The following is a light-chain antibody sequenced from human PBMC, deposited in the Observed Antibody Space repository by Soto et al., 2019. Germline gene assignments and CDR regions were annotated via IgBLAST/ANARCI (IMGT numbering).Light chain of an antibody. J-gene: IGKJ5*01. CDR1: HDITNY. CDR3: QQYDDLPIT. CDR2: DVS. Sequence: EIQITQSPSSLSVSVGDRVTFTCQASHDITNYLNWYQQKPGKAPKLLIYDVSKLESGVPSRFSGSGSGTDFTFTISSLQAEDIATYFCQQYDDLPITFGQGTRLEI. V-gene: IGKV1-33*01.